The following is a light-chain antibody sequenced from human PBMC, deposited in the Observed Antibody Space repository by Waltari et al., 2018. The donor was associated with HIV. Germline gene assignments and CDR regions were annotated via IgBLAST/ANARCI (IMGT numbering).Light chain of an antibody. CDR1: QSVLYTSNNKNY. J-gene: IGKJ2*01. CDR2: WAS. Sequence: ATINCKSSQSVLYTSNNKNYLAWFQQKPGQPPKLLIYWASTRESGVPDRFTGSGSGTDFTLTISSLQAEDVAVYYCQQYYSISSVTFGQGTKLEIK. V-gene: IGKV4-1*01. CDR3: QQYYSISSVT.